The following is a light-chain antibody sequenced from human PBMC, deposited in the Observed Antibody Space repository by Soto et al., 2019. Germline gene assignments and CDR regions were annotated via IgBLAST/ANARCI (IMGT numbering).Light chain of an antibody. CDR1: QSVSSSY. V-gene: IGKV3-20*01. CDR2: SAS. CDR3: QQYGSSPWT. J-gene: IGKJ1*01. Sequence: EIVLTQSPGTLSLSPGERATLSCRASQSVSSSYLAWYQQKPGQAPRPLIYSASSRAIGIPERFSGSGSGTDFTLTISRLEPEDFAVYYCQQYGSSPWTLGQGNKVDIK.